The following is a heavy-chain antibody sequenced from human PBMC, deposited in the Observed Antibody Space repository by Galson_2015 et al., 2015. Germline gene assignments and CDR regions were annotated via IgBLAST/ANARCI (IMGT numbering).Heavy chain of an antibody. CDR3: ARVRVTRTGTWGFDI. J-gene: IGHJ3*02. CDR1: GFSLSDFW. Sequence: SLRLSCAVSGFSLSDFWIHWVRHAPGKGLVWVSRISDDERTTTYADSVKGRFTISRDNAKNTVYLQMNSLRVEDTAIYFCARVRVTRTGTWGFDIWGQGTMVTVSS. D-gene: IGHD4-17*01. CDR2: ISDDERTT. V-gene: IGHV3-74*03.